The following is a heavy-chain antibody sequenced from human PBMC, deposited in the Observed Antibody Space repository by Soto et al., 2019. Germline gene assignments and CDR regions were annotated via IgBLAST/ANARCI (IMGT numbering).Heavy chain of an antibody. CDR2: IYYSGST. Sequence: SETLSLTCTVSGGSISSGDYYWSWIRQPPGKGLEWIGYIYYSGSTYYNPSLKSRVTISVDTSKNQFSLKLSSVTAADTAVYYCASGYLRYYYDSSGYNYFDYWGQGTLVTVSS. CDR1: GGSISSGDYY. J-gene: IGHJ4*02. V-gene: IGHV4-30-4*01. D-gene: IGHD3-22*01. CDR3: ASGYLRYYYDSSGYNYFDY.